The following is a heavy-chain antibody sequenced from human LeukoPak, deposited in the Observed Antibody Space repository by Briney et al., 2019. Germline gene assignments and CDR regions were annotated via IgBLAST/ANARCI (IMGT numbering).Heavy chain of an antibody. CDR1: GFTLSSNG. CDR3: AKDPSYYDSSGVHY. CDR2: IRFDGSNK. J-gene: IGHJ4*02. V-gene: IGHV3-30*02. Sequence: GGSLRLSCAASGFTLSSNGMHWVRQAPGEGLEWVAFIRFDGSNKYYADSVKGRFTISRDNSKNTLYLQMNSLRGEDTAVYYCAKDPSYYDSSGVHYWGQGTLVTVSS. D-gene: IGHD3-22*01.